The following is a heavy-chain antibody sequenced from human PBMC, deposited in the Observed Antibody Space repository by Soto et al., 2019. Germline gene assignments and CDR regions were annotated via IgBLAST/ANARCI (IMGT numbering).Heavy chain of an antibody. CDR2: IFPGDSDS. D-gene: IGHD4-17*01. J-gene: IGHJ4*02. CDR1: GYRFTNTW. CDR3: ATTVTTLGLDS. Sequence: DVQLVQSGAEVKKPGESLKISCKSSGYRFTNTWIGWVRQMPGKGLEWMGAIFPGDSDSKYSPSFEGHVTITADKSITTDYLQWSSLKASDTAVYYCATTVTTLGLDSWGQGTLVIVSS. V-gene: IGHV5-51*01.